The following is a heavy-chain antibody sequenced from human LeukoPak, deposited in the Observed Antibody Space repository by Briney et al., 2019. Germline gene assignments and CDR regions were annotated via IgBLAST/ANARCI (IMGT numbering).Heavy chain of an antibody. CDR3: VRDGLSWASDY. J-gene: IGHJ4*02. CDR2: IKGDGSEK. D-gene: IGHD2-2*01. CDR1: GFTFSISW. Sequence: PGGSLRLSCAASGFTFSISWMVWVRQAPGKGLEWVANIKGDGSEKYYVDSVKGRFTISRDNAKNSLYLQMNSLRAEDTAVYYCVRDGLSWASDYWGQGILVTVSS. V-gene: IGHV3-7*01.